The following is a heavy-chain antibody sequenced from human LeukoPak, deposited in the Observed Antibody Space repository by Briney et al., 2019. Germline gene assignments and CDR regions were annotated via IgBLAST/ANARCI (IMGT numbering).Heavy chain of an antibody. Sequence: SVKVSCKASGYTFTSYAISWVRQAPGQGLEWMEGIIPIFGTANYAQKFQGRVTITTDESTSTAYMELSSLRSEDTAVYYCARDPIGRCSGGSCPFDYWGQGTLVTVSS. CDR3: ARDPIGRCSGGSCPFDY. CDR2: IIPIFGTA. CDR1: GYTFTSYA. V-gene: IGHV1-69*05. J-gene: IGHJ4*02. D-gene: IGHD2-15*01.